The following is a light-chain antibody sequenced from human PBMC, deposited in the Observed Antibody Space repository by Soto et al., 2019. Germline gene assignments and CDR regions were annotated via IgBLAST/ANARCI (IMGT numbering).Light chain of an antibody. Sequence: QSALTQPASVSGSPGQSITISCTGTSSDVGSYNFVSWYQQHPGKAPKLMIYEGSKRPSGVSNRFSGSKSGNTASLTISGLQAEDEADYYCCSYAGSSTWGFGGGTKLTVL. V-gene: IGLV2-23*01. CDR3: CSYAGSSTWG. CDR2: EGS. J-gene: IGLJ3*02. CDR1: SSDVGSYNF.